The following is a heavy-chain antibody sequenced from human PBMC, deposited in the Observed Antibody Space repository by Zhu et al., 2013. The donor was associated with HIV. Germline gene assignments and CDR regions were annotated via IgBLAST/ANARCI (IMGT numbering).Heavy chain of an antibody. J-gene: IGHJ3*02. Sequence: QVQLVQSGAEVKKPGTSVKVSCKVSGYTFTGYYMHWVRQAPGQGLEWMGWINPNSGGTNYAQKFQGRVTMTRDTSISTAYMELNRLRSDDTAVYYCARDSGGIQLWLGAFDIWGQGTMVTVSS. CDR1: GYTFTGYY. CDR3: ARDSGGIQLWLGAFDI. V-gene: IGHV1-2*02. D-gene: IGHD5-18*01. CDR2: INPNSGGT.